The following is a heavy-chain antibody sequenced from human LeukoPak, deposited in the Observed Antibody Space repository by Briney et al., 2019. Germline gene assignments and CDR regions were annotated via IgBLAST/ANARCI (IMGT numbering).Heavy chain of an antibody. CDR3: AREGYDFWSGYSDY. CDR2: IKQDGSEK. D-gene: IGHD3-3*01. CDR1: GFTFSSYW. J-gene: IGHJ4*02. Sequence: GGSLRLSCAASGFTFSSYWMSWVRQAPGKGLEWVANIKQDGSEKYYVDSVKGRFTISRDNAKNSLYLQMNSLRAEDTAVYYCAREGYDFWSGYSDYWGQGTLVTVSS. V-gene: IGHV3-7*01.